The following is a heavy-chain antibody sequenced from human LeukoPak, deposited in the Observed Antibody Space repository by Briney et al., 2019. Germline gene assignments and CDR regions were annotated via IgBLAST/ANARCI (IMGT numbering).Heavy chain of an antibody. CDR1: GFTFSTYL. V-gene: IGHV3-74*01. CDR3: ARGYYSSGWDDAFDI. Sequence: PGGSLRLSCAASGFTFSTYLMHWVRQTPGKGLVWVSRINSDGSSRIYADSVKGRFTISRDNAKNTLYLQMNSLRAEDTAVYYCARGYYSSGWDDAFDIWGQGTLVTVFS. J-gene: IGHJ3*02. CDR2: INSDGSSR. D-gene: IGHD6-19*01.